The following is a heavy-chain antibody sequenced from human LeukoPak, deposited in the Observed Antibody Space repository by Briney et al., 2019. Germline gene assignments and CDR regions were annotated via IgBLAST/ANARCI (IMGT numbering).Heavy chain of an antibody. CDR1: GFTFSSYA. CDR3: VKDRGGSPFYGMDV. CDR2: ISGSGGAGT. J-gene: IGHJ6*02. D-gene: IGHD1-26*01. V-gene: IGHV3-23*01. Sequence: GGSLRLSCAASGFTFSSYAMSWVRQAPGKGLEWVSTISGSGGAGTYYADPVKGRFTISRDNSKNTLYLPMNSLRAEDTAVYYCVKDRGGSPFYGMDVWGQGTTVTVSS.